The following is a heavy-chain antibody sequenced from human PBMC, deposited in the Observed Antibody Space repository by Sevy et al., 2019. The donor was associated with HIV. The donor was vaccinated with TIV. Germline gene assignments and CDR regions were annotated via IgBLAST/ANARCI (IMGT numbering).Heavy chain of an antibody. CDR1: GFTFSSYG. CDR3: AGQLGRSGYFDY. Sequence: GGSLRLSCAASGFTFSSYGMHWVRQAQGKGLEWVAVISYDGSNKYYADSVKGRFTISRDNSKNTLYLQMNSLRAEDTAVYYCAGQLGRSGYFDYWGQGTLVTVSS. CDR2: ISYDGSNK. V-gene: IGHV3-30*03. J-gene: IGHJ4*02. D-gene: IGHD3-10*01.